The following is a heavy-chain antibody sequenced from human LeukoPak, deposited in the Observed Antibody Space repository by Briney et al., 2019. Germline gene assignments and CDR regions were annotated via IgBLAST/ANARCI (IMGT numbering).Heavy chain of an antibody. CDR3: ARTAARYYMDV. J-gene: IGHJ6*03. D-gene: IGHD6-6*01. Sequence: SETLSLTCTVSGGSISSYYWSWIRQPPGKGLEWIGYFHYSGSTNYNPSLKSRVTISVDTSKNQFFLKLSSVTAADTAVYYCARTAARYYMDVWGKGTTVTVSS. V-gene: IGHV4-59*01. CDR1: GGSISSYY. CDR2: FHYSGST.